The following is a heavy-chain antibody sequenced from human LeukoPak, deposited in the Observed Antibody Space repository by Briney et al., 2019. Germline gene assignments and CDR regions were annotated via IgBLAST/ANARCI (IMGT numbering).Heavy chain of an antibody. D-gene: IGHD4-11*01. J-gene: IGHJ4*02. CDR3: ARVYPTRGPGRPYSNYAPLDY. Sequence: ASVKVSCKASGGTFSSYAISWVRQAPGQGLEWMGRIIPILGIANYAQKFQGRVTITADKSTSTAYMELSSLRSEDTAVYYCARVYPTRGPGRPYSNYAPLDYWGQGTLVTVSS. V-gene: IGHV1-69*04. CDR1: GGTFSSYA. CDR2: IIPILGIA.